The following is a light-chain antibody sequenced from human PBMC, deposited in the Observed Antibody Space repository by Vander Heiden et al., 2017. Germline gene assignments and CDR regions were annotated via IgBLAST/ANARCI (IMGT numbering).Light chain of an antibody. CDR3: QVWDSSSDLGV. CDR1: NIGSKR. Sequence: SYVLTHPPSVSVAPAQTARITCGGNNIGSKRVQWYQQRPGQAPVLVDYDDSDRPSGIPERFSGSNSGNTATLAISRVEAGDEADYYCQVWDSSSDLGVFGGGTKLTVL. CDR2: DDS. J-gene: IGLJ3*02. V-gene: IGLV3-21*02.